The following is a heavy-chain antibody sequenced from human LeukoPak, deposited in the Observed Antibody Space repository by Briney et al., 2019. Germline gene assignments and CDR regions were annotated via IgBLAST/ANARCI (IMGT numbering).Heavy chain of an antibody. CDR3: TTDYGSGSFD. CDR2: IKGKTDGRTR. D-gene: IGHD3-10*01. V-gene: IGHV3-15*01. J-gene: IGHJ4*02. Sequence: GGSLRLSCAASRFTFSNAWMSWVRQAPGKGLEWVSRIKGKTDGRTRAYAAPVPCRFTISREDSKNTLYLQMNSLKTEDTAVYYCTTDYGSGSFDWGQGTLVTVSS. CDR1: RFTFSNAW.